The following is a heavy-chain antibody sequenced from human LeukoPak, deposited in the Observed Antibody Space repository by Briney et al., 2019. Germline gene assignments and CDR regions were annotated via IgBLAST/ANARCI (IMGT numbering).Heavy chain of an antibody. V-gene: IGHV3-7*01. D-gene: IGHD6-13*01. J-gene: IGHJ4*02. CDR2: IKQDGSEK. CDR3: ARDWCGFGSICPLGFFDY. Sequence: GGSLRLSCAASGFTFSSYWMSWVRQAPGKGLEWVANIKQDGSEKYYVDSVKGRFTISRDNAKNSLYLQMNSLRAEDTAVYHCARDWCGFGSICPLGFFDYWGQGTLVTVSS. CDR1: GFTFSSYW.